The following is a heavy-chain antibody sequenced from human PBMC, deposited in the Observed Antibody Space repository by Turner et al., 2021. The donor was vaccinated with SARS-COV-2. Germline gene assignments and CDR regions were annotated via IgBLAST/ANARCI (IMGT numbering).Heavy chain of an antibody. Sequence: QLQLQESGPGLVKPSETLSLTCPVSGGSISSRSYYWGWIRQPPGKGLEWIGNIYYSGSAYYNPSLKSRVTISVDPSKNQFSLKLTSVTAADTAVYYCARLMDTAMDYYGTDVWGQGTTVTVSS. V-gene: IGHV4-39*01. CDR2: IYYSGSA. D-gene: IGHD5-18*01. J-gene: IGHJ6*02. CDR1: GGSISSRSYY. CDR3: ARLMDTAMDYYGTDV.